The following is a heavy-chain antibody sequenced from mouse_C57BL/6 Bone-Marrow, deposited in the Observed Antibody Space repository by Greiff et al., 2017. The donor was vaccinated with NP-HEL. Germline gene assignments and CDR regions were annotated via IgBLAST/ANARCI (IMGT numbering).Heavy chain of an antibody. CDR2: IWRGGST. D-gene: IGHD1-1*01. CDR1: GFSLTSYG. J-gene: IGHJ1*03. V-gene: IGHV2-5*01. Sequence: VQLQQSGPGLVQPSQSLSITCTVSGFSLTSYGVHWVRQSPGKGLEWLGVIWRGGSTDYNAAFMSRLSITKDNSKSQVFFKMNSLQADDAAIYYCAKKGDYGSRGYWYFDVWGTGTTVTVSS. CDR3: AKKGDYGSRGYWYFDV.